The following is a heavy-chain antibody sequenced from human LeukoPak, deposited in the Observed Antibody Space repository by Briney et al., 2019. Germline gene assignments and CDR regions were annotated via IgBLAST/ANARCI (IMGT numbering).Heavy chain of an antibody. CDR1: GDSVPSKSAA. D-gene: IGHD1-1*01. Sequence: SQTLSLTCAISGDSVPSKSAAWNWIRQSPSRGLEWLGRTYYRSKWYNDYAVSVKSRITINPDTSKNQFSLQLSSVTPEDTAVYFCARTTFTTFVNWFDPWGQGTLVTVSS. V-gene: IGHV6-1*01. CDR3: ARTTFTTFVNWFDP. J-gene: IGHJ5*02. CDR2: TYYRSKWYN.